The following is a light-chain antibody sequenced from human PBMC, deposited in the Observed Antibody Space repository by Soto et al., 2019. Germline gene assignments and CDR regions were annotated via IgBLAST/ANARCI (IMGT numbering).Light chain of an antibody. V-gene: IGKV1-5*03. J-gene: IGKJ1*01. Sequence: DIQMTQSPSTLSASVGDRVTITCRASQSISSWLAWCQQKPGKASKLLIYKASSLESGVPSRFSGSGSGTEFTLTISSLQPDDFATYYCQQYNSYPWTFGQGTKVEIK. CDR1: QSISSW. CDR3: QQYNSYPWT. CDR2: KAS.